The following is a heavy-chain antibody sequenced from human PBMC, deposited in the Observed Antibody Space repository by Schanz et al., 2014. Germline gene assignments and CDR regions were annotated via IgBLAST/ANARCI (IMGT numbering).Heavy chain of an antibody. V-gene: IGHV3-23*01. CDR3: ARGVRIDY. CDR1: GFTFSNHA. CDR2: LSGSGAGT. J-gene: IGHJ4*02. Sequence: EVHLLESGGGLVQPGGSLRLSCAASGFTFSNHALSWVRQAPGKGLEWVSTLSGSGAGTFYADSVKGRFTISRDNSENTLYLQMNSLTAEDTAVYYCARGVRIDYWGQGTLVTVSS. D-gene: IGHD3-3*01.